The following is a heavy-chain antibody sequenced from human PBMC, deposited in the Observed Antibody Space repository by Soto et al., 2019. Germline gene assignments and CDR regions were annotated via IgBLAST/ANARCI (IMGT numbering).Heavy chain of an antibody. CDR2: IIPIFGTT. CDR3: ARGYCSGGNCYSGMDV. D-gene: IGHD2-15*01. Sequence: SVKVSCKASGGTFSTHAIIWVRQAPRQGLEWMGGIIPIFGTTYYARKFQGRVAITADEPTSTAYMELNSLRSEDTALYYCARGYCSGGNCYSGMDVWGQGTTVTVSS. CDR1: GGTFSTHA. J-gene: IGHJ6*02. V-gene: IGHV1-69*13.